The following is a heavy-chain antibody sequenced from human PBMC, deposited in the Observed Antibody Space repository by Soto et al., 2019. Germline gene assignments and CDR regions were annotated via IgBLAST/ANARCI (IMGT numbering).Heavy chain of an antibody. Sequence: ASVKVSCKASGGTFSSYTISWVRQAPGQGLEWMGRIIPILVIANYAQKFQGRVTITADKSTSTAYMELSSLRSEDTAVYYCARDREVVVPAAISYYYYMDVWGKGTTVTVSS. CDR2: IIPILVIA. V-gene: IGHV1-69*04. CDR3: ARDREVVVPAAISYYYYMDV. D-gene: IGHD2-2*01. CDR1: GGTFSSYT. J-gene: IGHJ6*03.